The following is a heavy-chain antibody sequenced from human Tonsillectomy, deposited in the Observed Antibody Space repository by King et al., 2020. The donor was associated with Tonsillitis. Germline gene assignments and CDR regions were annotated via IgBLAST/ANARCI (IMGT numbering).Heavy chain of an antibody. CDR2: ISSSGGYT. CDR1: GFTFSSYA. V-gene: IGHV3-23*04. D-gene: IGHD3-22*01. Sequence: VQLVESGGGLVQPGGSLRRSCAASGFTFSSYAMSWVRQAPGKGLEWVSGISSSGGYTYYADSVKGRFTISRDNSKNTLYLQMDSLRVEDTAVYYCASRPYYYDSSGYSGDYFDYWGQGTLVTVSS. CDR3: ASRPYYYDSSGYSGDYFDY. J-gene: IGHJ4*02.